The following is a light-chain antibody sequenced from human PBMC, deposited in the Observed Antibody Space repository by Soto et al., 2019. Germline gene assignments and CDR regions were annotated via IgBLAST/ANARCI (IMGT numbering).Light chain of an antibody. CDR1: QSLNRN. V-gene: IGKV3D-15*01. CDR3: QHYNDWPPAFT. J-gene: IGKJ3*01. Sequence: EILMTQSPATLSVSPGERATLSCRASQSLNRNLAWYQQKPGQAPRLIIYGASTRASGIPARFSGSGSGTEFTPPISSLQSEDFALYYCQHYNDWPPAFTFGPGTKVDL. CDR2: GAS.